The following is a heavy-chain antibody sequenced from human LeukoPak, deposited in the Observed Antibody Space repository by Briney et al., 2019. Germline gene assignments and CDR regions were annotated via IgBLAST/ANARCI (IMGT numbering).Heavy chain of an antibody. V-gene: IGHV3-30-3*01. Sequence: PGGSLRLSCAASGFTFSSYAMHWVRQAPGKGLERVAVISYDGSNKYYADSVKGRFTISRDNSKNTLYLQMNSLRAEDTAVYYCARDGTAGYSSGWYDYWGQGTLVTVSS. J-gene: IGHJ4*02. CDR1: GFTFSSYA. CDR3: ARDGTAGYSSGWYDY. CDR2: ISYDGSNK. D-gene: IGHD6-19*01.